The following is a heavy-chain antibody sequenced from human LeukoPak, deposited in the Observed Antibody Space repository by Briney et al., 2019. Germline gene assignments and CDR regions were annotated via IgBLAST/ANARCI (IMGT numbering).Heavy chain of an antibody. J-gene: IGHJ4*02. CDR3: AREILEGYCSGGSCYSH. Sequence: SQTLSLTCGISGDSVSSNSAAWNWIRQSPSRGLEWLGRTYYRSKWCNEYAGSVKSRISINPDTPKNQFSLQLNSVTPEDTAVYYCAREILEGYCSGGSCYSHWGQGTLVTVSS. CDR2: TYYRSKWCN. D-gene: IGHD2-15*01. CDR1: GDSVSSNSAA. V-gene: IGHV6-1*01.